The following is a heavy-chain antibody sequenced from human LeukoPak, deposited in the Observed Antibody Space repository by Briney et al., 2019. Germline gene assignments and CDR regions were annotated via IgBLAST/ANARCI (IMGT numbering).Heavy chain of an antibody. CDR2: INPSGGST. CDR1: GYTFTSYY. Sequence: ASVKVSCKASGYTFTSYYMHWVRQAPGQGLEWMGIINPSGGSTSYAQKFQGRVTMTRDTSTSTVYMELSSLRSEDMAVYYCAIYIAAPSYYYGMDVWGQGTTVTVSS. CDR3: AIYIAAPSYYYGMDV. J-gene: IGHJ6*02. D-gene: IGHD6-6*01. V-gene: IGHV1-46*01.